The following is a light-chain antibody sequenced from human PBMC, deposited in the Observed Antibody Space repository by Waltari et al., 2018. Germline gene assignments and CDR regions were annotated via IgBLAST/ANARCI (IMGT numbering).Light chain of an antibody. J-gene: IGLJ1*01. Sequence: QSALTQPAAVSGSPGQTITLSCTGTSRYVRGYDFVTWYQHHPGKGPKVKIYQVSNRPSGVSDRFSGSKSGNTASLTISGLQAEDEADYYCSSWTNRNTYVFGTGTRVTVL. CDR2: QVS. V-gene: IGLV2-14*01. CDR3: SSWTNRNTYV. CDR1: SRYVRGYDF.